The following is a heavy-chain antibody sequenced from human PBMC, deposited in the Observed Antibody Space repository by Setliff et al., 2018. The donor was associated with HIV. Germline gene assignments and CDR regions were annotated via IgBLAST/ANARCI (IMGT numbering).Heavy chain of an antibody. CDR1: GFSFSNYA. CDR3: AQAQTSVSGSYYQYLQH. CDR2: LSGSGGST. D-gene: IGHD3-10*01. V-gene: IGHV3-23*01. Sequence: GSLRLSCAASGFSFSNYAMTWVRQAPGKGLEWVSSLSGSGGSTYYADSVKGRFTISRDNSKNTLYLRMNSLRAEDTAVYYCAQAQTSVSGSYYQYLQHWGQGTLVTVSS. J-gene: IGHJ1*01.